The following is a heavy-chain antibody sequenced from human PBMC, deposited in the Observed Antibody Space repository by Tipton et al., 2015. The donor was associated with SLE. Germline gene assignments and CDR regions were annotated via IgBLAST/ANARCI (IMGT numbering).Heavy chain of an antibody. CDR2: ISGSGGST. J-gene: IGHJ4*02. Sequence: SLRLSCAASGFTFSSYAMSWVRQAPGKGLEWVPAISGSGGSTHYADSVKGQFTISRDNSKNTLYLQMNSLRAEDTAVYYCASQNVYYDSSGPWNYWGQGTLVTVSS. CDR1: GFTFSSYA. CDR3: ASQNVYYDSSGPWNY. V-gene: IGHV3-23*01. D-gene: IGHD3-22*01.